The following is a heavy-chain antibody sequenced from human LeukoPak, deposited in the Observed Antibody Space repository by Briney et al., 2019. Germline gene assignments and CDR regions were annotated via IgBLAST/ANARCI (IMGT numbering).Heavy chain of an antibody. CDR3: ARVREVGGYDPTGYSYFGPYFDY. V-gene: IGHV3-21*04. CDR1: GFTFSSYS. CDR2: ISSSSSYI. D-gene: IGHD5-12*01. Sequence: TGGSLRLSCAASGFTFSSYSMNWVRQAPGKGLEWVSSISSSSSYIYYADSVKGRFTISRHNSKNTLYLQMNSLRAEDTAVYYCARVREVGGYDPTGYSYFGPYFDYWGQGTLVTVSS. J-gene: IGHJ4*02.